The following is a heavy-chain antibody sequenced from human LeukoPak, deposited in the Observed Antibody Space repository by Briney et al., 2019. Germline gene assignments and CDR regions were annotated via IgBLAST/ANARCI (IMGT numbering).Heavy chain of an antibody. Sequence: GGSLRLSCAASGLSFSASAMHWVRQASGKRLEWVGRIRIKDDNYATSYAASVKGRFTISRDDSKNTAYLQMNSLKSGDTAVYYCTSGDYNDYWGQGTLVTVSS. CDR3: TSGDYNDY. CDR1: GLSFSASA. CDR2: IRIKDDNYAT. J-gene: IGHJ4*02. D-gene: IGHD4-17*01. V-gene: IGHV3-73*01.